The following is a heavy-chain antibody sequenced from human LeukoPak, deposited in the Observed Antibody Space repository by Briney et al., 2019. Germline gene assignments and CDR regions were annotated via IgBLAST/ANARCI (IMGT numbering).Heavy chain of an antibody. CDR2: IYHSGST. CDR3: ARSLKGWFDP. CDR1: GGSISSGGYS. Sequence: SETLSLTCAVSGGSISSGGYSWSWIRQPPGTGLGWIGYIYHSGSTYYNPSLKSRVTISVDRSKNQFSLKLSSVTAADTAVYYCARSLKGWFDPWGQGTLVTVSS. V-gene: IGHV4-30-2*01. D-gene: IGHD4/OR15-4a*01. J-gene: IGHJ5*02.